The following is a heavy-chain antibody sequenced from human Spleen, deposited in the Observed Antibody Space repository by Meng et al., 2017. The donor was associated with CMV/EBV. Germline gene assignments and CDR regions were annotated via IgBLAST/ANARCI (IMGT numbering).Heavy chain of an antibody. J-gene: IGHJ6*02. CDR2: IFYTGST. CDR3: ARELGGGLTARRVIDF. CDR1: GDSMTSGNY. D-gene: IGHD6-6*01. V-gene: IGHV4-59*01. Sequence: GSLSLTCTVSGDSMTSGNYWSWIRLSPGKGLEWIGYIFYTGSTSYNPSLKSRVTISIDTSKSQFSLKLTSVTAADTAVYYCARELGGGLTARRVIDFWGQGTTVTVSS.